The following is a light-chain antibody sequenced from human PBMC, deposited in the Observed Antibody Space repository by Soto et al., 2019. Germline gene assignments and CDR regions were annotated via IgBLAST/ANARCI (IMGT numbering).Light chain of an antibody. CDR2: ATS. J-gene: IGKJ5*01. CDR1: QGISNY. CDR3: QKYNCAPHT. V-gene: IGKV1-27*01. Sequence: DIQLTQAPSSLSASVGYRVTITSRASQGISNYLACDQQKLGKVPKLLTYATSTLQSGVPSRFSGRGSGTDFTLTISSLQAEADSTYYCQKYNCAPHTFGEGTRLEIK.